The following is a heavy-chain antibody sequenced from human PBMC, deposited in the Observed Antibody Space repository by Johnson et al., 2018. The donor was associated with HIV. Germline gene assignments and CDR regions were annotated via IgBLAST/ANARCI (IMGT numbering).Heavy chain of an antibody. CDR3: TTPSGSYVSSYDAFDI. CDR1: GFTFSRYW. V-gene: IGHV3-30*03. CDR2: ISYDGSNK. Sequence: QVQLVESGGGLVQPGGSLRLSCVASGFTFSRYWMTWVRQAPGKGLEWVAVISYDGSNKYYADSVKGRFTISRDNSKNTLYLQMNSLKTEDTAVYYCTTPSGSYVSSYDAFDIWGQGTMVTVSS. D-gene: IGHD1-26*01. J-gene: IGHJ3*02.